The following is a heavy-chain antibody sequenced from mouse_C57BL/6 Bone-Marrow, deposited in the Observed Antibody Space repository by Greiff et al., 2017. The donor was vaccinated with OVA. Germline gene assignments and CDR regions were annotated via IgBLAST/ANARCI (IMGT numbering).Heavy chain of an antibody. D-gene: IGHD2-1*01. J-gene: IGHJ2*01. Sequence: VQLQQSGAELVRPGASVTLSCKASGYTFTDYEMHWVKQTPVHGLEWIGAIDPETGGTDYNQKFKGKATLTADKSSSTAYMELSSLTSEDSAVEYCTRSYGNYGDCDFGGQGTALTVTA. CDR3: TRSYGNYGDCDF. CDR1: GYTFTDYE. V-gene: IGHV1-15*01. CDR2: IDPETGGT.